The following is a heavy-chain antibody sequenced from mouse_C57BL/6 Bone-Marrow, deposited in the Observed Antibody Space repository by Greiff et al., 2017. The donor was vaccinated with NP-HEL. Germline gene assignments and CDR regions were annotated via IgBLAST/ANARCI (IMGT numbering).Heavy chain of an antibody. CDR3: AGYDYDGGYYYAMDY. V-gene: IGHV1-19*01. Sequence: VQLQQSGPVLVKPGASVKMSCKASGYTFTDYYMNWVKQSHGKSLEWIGVINPYNGGTSYNQKFKGKATLTVDKSSSTAYMELNSLTSEDSAVYYCAGYDYDGGYYYAMDYWGQGTSVTVSS. D-gene: IGHD2-4*01. J-gene: IGHJ4*01. CDR1: GYTFTDYY. CDR2: INPYNGGT.